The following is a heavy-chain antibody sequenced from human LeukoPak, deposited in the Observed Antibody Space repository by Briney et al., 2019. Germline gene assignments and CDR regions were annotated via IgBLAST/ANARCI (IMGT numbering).Heavy chain of an antibody. V-gene: IGHV4-59*13. Sequence: SETLSLTCTVSGGSISSYYWSWIRQSPGKGLEWIGWSYHRGSTSYNPSLKSRVAISVDTSKNQFSLKLTSVTAADTAVYYCARDRELGCWGQGTLVIVSS. CDR3: ARDRELGC. CDR1: GGSISSYY. J-gene: IGHJ4*02. D-gene: IGHD1-1*01. CDR2: SYHRGST.